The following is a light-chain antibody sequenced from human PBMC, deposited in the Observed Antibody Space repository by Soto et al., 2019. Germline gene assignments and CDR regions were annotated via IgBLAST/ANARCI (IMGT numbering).Light chain of an antibody. CDR2: DVS. J-gene: IGKJ1*01. V-gene: IGKV1-5*01. CDR1: QSISPW. CDR3: QQYNTYCT. Sequence: DIQMTQSPSTLSASVGDRVTITCRASQSISPWFAWYQQQPGKAPKLLIYDVSRLEGGVPSRFGGSGSGTELTLAIQSLRPYDAATYYGQQYNTYCTFGQGPKVEI.